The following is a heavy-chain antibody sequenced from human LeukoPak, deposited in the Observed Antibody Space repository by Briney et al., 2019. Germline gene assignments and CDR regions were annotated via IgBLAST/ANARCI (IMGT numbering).Heavy chain of an antibody. CDR2: IYYSGST. V-gene: IGHV4-39*01. J-gene: IGHJ4*02. D-gene: IGHD1-14*01. CDR3: ARLAHHRTRARSAFFDY. Sequence: NSSETLSLTCTVSGGSISSSSYSWGWIRQPPGKGLEWIVSIYYSGSTYYNPSLKSRVTISVDTSKNQFSLKLSSVTAADTAVYYCARLAHHRTRARSAFFDYWGQGTLVTVSS. CDR1: GGSISSSSYS.